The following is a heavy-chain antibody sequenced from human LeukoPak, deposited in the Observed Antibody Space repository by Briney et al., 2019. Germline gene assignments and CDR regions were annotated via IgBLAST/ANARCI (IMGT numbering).Heavy chain of an antibody. V-gene: IGHV1-18*01. CDR2: ISAYNGNT. Sequence: ASVKVSCKASGYTFTSYGISWVRQAPGQGLEWMGWISAYNGNTNYAQKLQGRVTMTTDTSTSTAYMELRSLRSDDTAVYYCAGRSTGYYYYYYMDVWGKGTTVTVSS. D-gene: IGHD1-14*01. CDR1: GYTFTSYG. CDR3: AGRSTGYYYYYYMDV. J-gene: IGHJ6*03.